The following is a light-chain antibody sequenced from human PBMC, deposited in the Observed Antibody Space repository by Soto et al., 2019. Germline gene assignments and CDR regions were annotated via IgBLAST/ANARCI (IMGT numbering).Light chain of an antibody. V-gene: IGKV1-39*01. J-gene: IGKJ3*01. CDR1: QSAFTY. CDR2: SAS. CDR3: LQTYSTPCA. Sequence: DIQMTQSPSSLSASVGDRVTITCRASQSAFTYLNWYQHNQGRAPKLLNFSASNLQSGVPSRFSGSGSATDFSLTISSLQPEDFETYSCLQTYSTPCAFGPGTNVDI.